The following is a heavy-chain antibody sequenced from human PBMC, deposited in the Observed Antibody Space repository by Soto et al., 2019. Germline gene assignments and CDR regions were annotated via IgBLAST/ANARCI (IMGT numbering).Heavy chain of an antibody. J-gene: IGHJ5*02. CDR1: GFTFSSYS. V-gene: IGHV3-21*01. D-gene: IGHD3-16*02. CDR3: ARGSGEYYDYIWGSYRLVDWFDP. CDR2: ISSSSSYI. Sequence: EVQLVESGGGLVKPGGSLRLSCAASGFTFSSYSMNWVRQAPGKGLEWVSSISSSSSYIYYADSVKGRFTISRDNAKNSLSLQMNSLRAEDTAVYYCARGSGEYYDYIWGSYRLVDWFDPWGQGTLVTVSS.